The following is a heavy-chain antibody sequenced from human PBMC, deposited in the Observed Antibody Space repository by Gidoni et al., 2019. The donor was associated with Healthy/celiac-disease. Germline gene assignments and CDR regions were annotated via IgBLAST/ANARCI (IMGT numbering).Heavy chain of an antibody. D-gene: IGHD5-12*01. V-gene: IGHV3-21*01. CDR2: ISSSSTYI. CDR3: ARDLESGYDYDY. CDR1: GFTFRSYS. Sequence: EVQLVDSGGGLVKLGGSLSLSCAASGFTFRSYSMNWLRQAPGKGLEWVSSISSSSTYIYYADSVKGRFTISRDNAKNSLYLQMNSLRAEDTAVYYCARDLESGYDYDYWGQGTLVTVSS. J-gene: IGHJ4*02.